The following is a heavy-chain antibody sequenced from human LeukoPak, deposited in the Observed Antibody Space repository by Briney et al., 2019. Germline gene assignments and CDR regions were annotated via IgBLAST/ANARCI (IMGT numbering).Heavy chain of an antibody. CDR1: SASITSSNYY. J-gene: IGHJ6*02. CDR2: IFHSGTT. CDR3: ARLNYYYGMDV. Sequence: SSETLSLTCSVSSASITSSNYYWGWIRQSPGKGLEWIGHIFHSGTTIYNPSLGGRVIISIDTSRSQFSLRLSSVTAADTAVYYCARLNYYYGMDVWGQGTTATVSS. V-gene: IGHV4-39*07.